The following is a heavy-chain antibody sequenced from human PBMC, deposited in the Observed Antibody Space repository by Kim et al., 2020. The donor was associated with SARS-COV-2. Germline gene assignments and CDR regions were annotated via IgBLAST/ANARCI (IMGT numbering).Heavy chain of an antibody. CDR1: GFTFSSYA. CDR2: IWYDGSNK. Sequence: GGSLRLSCAASGFTFSSYAMHWVRQAPGKGLEWVAVIWYDGSNKYYADSVKGRFTISRDNSKNTLYLQMNSLRAEDTAVYYCAKDLLGVDPYYYYGMDVWGQGTTVTVSS. J-gene: IGHJ6*02. V-gene: IGHV3-33*06. D-gene: IGHD3-3*01. CDR3: AKDLLGVDPYYYYGMDV.